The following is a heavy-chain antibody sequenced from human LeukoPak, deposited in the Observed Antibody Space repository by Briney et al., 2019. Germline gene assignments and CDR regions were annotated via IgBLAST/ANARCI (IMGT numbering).Heavy chain of an antibody. V-gene: IGHV3-30*18. D-gene: IGHD5-12*01. CDR1: GFTFSSYG. Sequence: PRGSLRLSCVASGFTFSSYGMHWVRQAPGKGLEWVAVISYDGSNKYYADSVKGRFTISRDNSKNTLYLQMNSLRAEDTAVYYCAKGYSGYDWSLVDYWGQGTLVTVSS. J-gene: IGHJ4*02. CDR3: AKGYSGYDWSLVDY. CDR2: ISYDGSNK.